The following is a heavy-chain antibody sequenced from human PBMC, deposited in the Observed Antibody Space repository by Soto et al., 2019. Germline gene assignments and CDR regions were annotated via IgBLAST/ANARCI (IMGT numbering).Heavy chain of an antibody. V-gene: IGHV3-23*01. CDR1: GFTFSSYA. CDR2: LTGSGDTT. D-gene: IGHD3-10*01. Sequence: PGESLKISCAASGFTFSSYAMSWVRQAPGKGLEWVSALTGSGDTTYYAESVKGRFSISRDNAKNTLYLQMSSLRGEDTAVYYCAKGSQYFYYYAMDVWGQGTTVTVSS. J-gene: IGHJ6*02. CDR3: AKGSQYFYYYAMDV.